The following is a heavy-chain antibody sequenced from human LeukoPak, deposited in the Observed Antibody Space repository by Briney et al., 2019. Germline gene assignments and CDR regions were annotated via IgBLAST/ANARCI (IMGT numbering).Heavy chain of an antibody. CDR2: ISGDGRNT. CDR1: GFTFNNFG. J-gene: IGHJ4*02. Sequence: GGSLRLSCAASGFTFNNFGMAWVRQAPGKGPEWVSTISGDGRNTHYADSVKGRFAISRDNSMSTLFLQMSSLRVEDTALYYCAKDVGGSSFFDYWGQGISVTVSS. V-gene: IGHV3-23*01. CDR3: AKDVGGSSFFDY. D-gene: IGHD6-6*01.